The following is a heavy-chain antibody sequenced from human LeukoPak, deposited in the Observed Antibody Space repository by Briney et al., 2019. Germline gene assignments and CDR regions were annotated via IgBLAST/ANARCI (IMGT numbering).Heavy chain of an antibody. Sequence: PGGSLRPSCVTSGFTFNSYGFYWVRQAPGKGLEWVAVISYDGSKRYYADSVKGRFTISRDTSNKTAYLEMNSLRVDDTAVYYCARDVISRQMITLGLGFWGQGTLVTVSS. V-gene: IGHV3-30*03. CDR1: GFTFNSYG. CDR2: ISYDGSKR. CDR3: ARDVISRQMITLGLGF. J-gene: IGHJ4*02. D-gene: IGHD1-20*01.